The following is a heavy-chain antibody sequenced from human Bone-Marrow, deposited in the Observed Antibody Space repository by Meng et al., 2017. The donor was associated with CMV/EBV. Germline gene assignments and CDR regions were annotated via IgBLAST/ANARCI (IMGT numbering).Heavy chain of an antibody. Sequence: GESLKISCAASGFTFSSYGMHWVRQAPGKGLEWVAFIRYDGSNKYYADSVKGRFTISRDNSKNTLYLQMNSLRAEDTAVYYCARDRGVVVPAAIVLDYWGQGTLVPVSS. D-gene: IGHD2-2*02. CDR1: GFTFSSYG. J-gene: IGHJ4*02. V-gene: IGHV3-30*02. CDR3: ARDRGVVVPAAIVLDY. CDR2: IRYDGSNK.